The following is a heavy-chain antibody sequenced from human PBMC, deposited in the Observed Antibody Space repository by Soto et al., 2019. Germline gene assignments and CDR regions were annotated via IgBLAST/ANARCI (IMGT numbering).Heavy chain of an antibody. V-gene: IGHV4-59*01. CDR3: ARGYYDSSGYSYYFDY. Sequence: LSLTCTVSGGSISSYYWSWIRQPPGKGLEWIGYIYYSGSTNYNPSLKSRVTISVDTSKNQFSLKLSSVTAADTAVYYCARGYYDSSGYSYYFDYWGQGTLVTVSS. CDR1: GGSISSYY. D-gene: IGHD3-22*01. J-gene: IGHJ4*02. CDR2: IYYSGST.